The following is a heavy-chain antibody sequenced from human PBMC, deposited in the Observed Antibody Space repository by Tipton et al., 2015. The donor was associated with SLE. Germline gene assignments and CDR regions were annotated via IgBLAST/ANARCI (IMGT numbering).Heavy chain of an antibody. CDR2: INHSGST. CDR1: GGSFSGYY. J-gene: IGHJ5*02. CDR3: ARDRGWNTAMDQNWFDP. D-gene: IGHD5-18*01. Sequence: TLSLTCAVYGGSFSGYYWSWIRQPPGKGLEWIGEINHSGSTNYNPSLKSRVTISVDTSKNQFSLKLSSVTAADTAVYYCARDRGWNTAMDQNWFDPWGQGTLVTVSS. V-gene: IGHV4-34*01.